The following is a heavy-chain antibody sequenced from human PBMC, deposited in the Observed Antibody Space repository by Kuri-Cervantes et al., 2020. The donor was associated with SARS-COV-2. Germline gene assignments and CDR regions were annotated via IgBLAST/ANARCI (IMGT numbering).Heavy chain of an antibody. V-gene: IGHV4-4*07. CDR1: GGSISSYY. D-gene: IGHD5-24*01. Sequence: ETLSLTCTVSGGSISSYYWSWIRQPAGKGLEWIGRIYTSGSTNYNPSLKSRVTMSVDTSKNQFSLKLSSVTAADTAVYYCGKVSWLQLWHRYSDSWGQGTLVTVSS. J-gene: IGHJ4*02. CDR2: IYTSGST. CDR3: GKVSWLQLWHRYSDS.